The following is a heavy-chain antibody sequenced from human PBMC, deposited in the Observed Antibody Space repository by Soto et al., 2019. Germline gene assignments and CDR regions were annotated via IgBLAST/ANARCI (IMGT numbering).Heavy chain of an antibody. J-gene: IGHJ6*02. V-gene: IGHV3-30*18. Sequence: QVQLVESGGGVVQPGRSLRLSCAASGFTFSSYGMHWVRQAPGKGLEWVAVISYDGSNKYYADSVKGRFTISRDNSKNTLYRQMSSLGAEDTAVYYCAKPRDYEGYDYGMDVWGQGTTVTVS. CDR1: GFTFSSYG. D-gene: IGHD4-17*01. CDR3: AKPRDYEGYDYGMDV. CDR2: ISYDGSNK.